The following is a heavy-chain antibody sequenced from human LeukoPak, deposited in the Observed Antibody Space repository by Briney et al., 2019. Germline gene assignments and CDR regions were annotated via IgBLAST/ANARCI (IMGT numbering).Heavy chain of an antibody. CDR3: ARGRYYYDSSGYSPLDY. D-gene: IGHD3-22*01. Sequence: GSLRLSCAASGFTFSSYEMNWVRQAPGKGLEWVSYISSSGSTIYYADSVKGRFTISRDNAKNSLYLQMNSLRAEDTAVYYCARGRYYYDSSGYSPLDYWGQGTLVTVSS. J-gene: IGHJ4*02. V-gene: IGHV3-48*03. CDR2: ISSSGSTI. CDR1: GFTFSSYE.